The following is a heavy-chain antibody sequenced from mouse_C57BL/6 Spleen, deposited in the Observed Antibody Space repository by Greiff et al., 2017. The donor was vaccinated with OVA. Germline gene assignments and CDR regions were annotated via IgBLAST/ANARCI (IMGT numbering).Heavy chain of an antibody. J-gene: IGHJ3*01. D-gene: IGHD3-2*02. Sequence: QVTLKESGPGILQPSQTLSLSCSFSGFSLSTFGMGVGWIRQPPGKGLEWLAHIWWGDAKYNNPVLKSRLTSSKDTSKNQVILKIANVDTADTATYYGARQTAQATSFAYWGQGTLVTVSA. CDR3: ARQTAQATSFAY. CDR2: IWWGDAK. V-gene: IGHV8-8*01. CDR1: GFSLSTFGMG.